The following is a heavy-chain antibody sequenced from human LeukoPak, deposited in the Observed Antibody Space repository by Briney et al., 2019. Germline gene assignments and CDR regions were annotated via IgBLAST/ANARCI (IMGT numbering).Heavy chain of an antibody. J-gene: IGHJ3*02. Sequence: SQTLSLNCTVSGGSISSGDYYWSWIRQPPGKGLEWIGYIYYSGSTYYNPSLKSRVTISVDTSKNQFSLKLSSVTAADTAVYYCARTVEYEDAFDIWGQGTMVTVSS. CDR1: GGSISSGDYY. CDR2: IYYSGST. D-gene: IGHD2-8*02. CDR3: ARTVEYEDAFDI. V-gene: IGHV4-30-4*01.